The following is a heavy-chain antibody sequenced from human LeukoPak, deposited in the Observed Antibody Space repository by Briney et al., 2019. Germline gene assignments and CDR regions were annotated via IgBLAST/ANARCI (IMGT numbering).Heavy chain of an antibody. J-gene: IGHJ4*02. D-gene: IGHD5-12*01. CDR3: ARLRRAWWLEYYFDY. Sequence: SETLSLTCTVSGGSISSYYWSWIRQPPGKGLEWIGYMYYSGSTNYNPSLKSRVTISVDTSKNQFSLSLSSVTAADTAVYYCARLRRAWWLEYYFDYWGQGTLVTVSS. CDR1: GGSISSYY. CDR2: MYYSGST. V-gene: IGHV4-59*01.